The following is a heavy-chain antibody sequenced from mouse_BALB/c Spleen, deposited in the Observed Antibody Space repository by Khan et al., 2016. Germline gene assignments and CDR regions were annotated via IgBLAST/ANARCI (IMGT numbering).Heavy chain of an antibody. J-gene: IGHJ1*01. D-gene: IGHD2-14*01. V-gene: IGHV1-54*01. CDR1: GYAFTNYL. Sequence: VQLQQPGAELVRPGTSVKVSCKASGYAFTNYLIEWVKQRPGQGLEWIGVINPGSGGTNYNEKFKGKATLTADKSSSTAYMQRSSLTSDDSAVYFCARGYDWYFDVWGAGTTVTVSS. CDR3: ARGYDWYFDV. CDR2: INPGSGGT.